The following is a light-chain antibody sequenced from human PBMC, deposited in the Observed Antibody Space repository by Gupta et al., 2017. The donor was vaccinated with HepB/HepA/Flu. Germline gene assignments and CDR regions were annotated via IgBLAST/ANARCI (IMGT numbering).Light chain of an antibody. CDR1: KLGQKY. Sequence: SYELTQPPSVSVSPGQTASITCSGDKLGQKYVCWYQQKPGQSPVLVRYQGTKRPSGTPERFYSSNSGTIVYMDRGRTEAVDDDYEYCPDSDSNTLVFGGGTKLTVL. V-gene: IGLV3-1*01. CDR2: QGT. J-gene: IGLJ2*01. CDR3: PDSDSNTLV.